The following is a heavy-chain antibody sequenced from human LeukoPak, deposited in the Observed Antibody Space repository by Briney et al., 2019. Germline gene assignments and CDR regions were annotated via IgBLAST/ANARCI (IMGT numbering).Heavy chain of an antibody. CDR3: AREGLTTIGVIDV. Sequence: KPSETLSLTCSVSGASIGSYYWIWIRQPPGKGPEWLGTIYYSGNTKYNSSLKSRVSILADTSNNQFSLRLSSVTAADTAVYYCAREGLTTIGVIDVWGKGTTVTASS. CDR2: IYYSGNT. D-gene: IGHD1-1*01. CDR1: GASIGSYY. J-gene: IGHJ6*03. V-gene: IGHV4-59*01.